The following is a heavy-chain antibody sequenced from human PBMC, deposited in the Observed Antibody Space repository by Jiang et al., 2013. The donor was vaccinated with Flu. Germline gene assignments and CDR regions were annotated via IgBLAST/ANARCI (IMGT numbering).Heavy chain of an antibody. CDR2: ISSSSSTI. J-gene: IGHJ4*02. CDR1: GFTFSSYS. D-gene: IGHD6-13*01. Sequence: VQLVESGGGLVQPGGSLRLSCAASGFTFSSYSMNWVRQAPGKGLEWVSYISSSSSTIYYADSVKGRFTISRDNAKNSLYLQMNSLRDEDTAVYYCARVPPWDESSSWYYFDYWGQGTLVTVSS. CDR3: ARVPPWDESSSWYYFDY. V-gene: IGHV3-48*02.